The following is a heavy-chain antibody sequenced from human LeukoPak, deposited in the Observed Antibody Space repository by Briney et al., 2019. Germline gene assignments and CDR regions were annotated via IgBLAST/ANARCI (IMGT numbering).Heavy chain of an antibody. V-gene: IGHV5-51*01. CDR1: GYSFTRYW. CDR3: ARRVQMATADAFDI. Sequence: GESLKISCKGSGYSFTRYWIGWVRQMPGKGLEWMGIIYPGDSDVRYSPSLQGQVTISVDRSIRSAFLQWSSLKASGTAMYYCARRVQMATADAFDIWGRGTMVTVSS. J-gene: IGHJ3*02. D-gene: IGHD1-1*01. CDR2: IYPGDSDV.